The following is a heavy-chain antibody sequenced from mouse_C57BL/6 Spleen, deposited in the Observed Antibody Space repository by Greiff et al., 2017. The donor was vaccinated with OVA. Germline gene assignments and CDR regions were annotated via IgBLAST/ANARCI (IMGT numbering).Heavy chain of an antibody. V-gene: IGHV1-64*01. Sequence: QVHVKQPGAELVKPGASVKLSCKASGYTFTSYWMHWVKQRPGQGLEWIGMIHPNSGSTNYNEKFKSKATLTVDKSSSTAYMQLSSLTSEDSAVYYCARRGYGSSYGFAYWGQGTLVTVSA. J-gene: IGHJ3*01. CDR1: GYTFTSYW. CDR2: IHPNSGST. D-gene: IGHD1-1*01. CDR3: ARRGYGSSYGFAY.